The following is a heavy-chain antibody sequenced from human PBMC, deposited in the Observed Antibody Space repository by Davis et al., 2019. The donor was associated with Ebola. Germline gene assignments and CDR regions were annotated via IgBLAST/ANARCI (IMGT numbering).Heavy chain of an antibody. V-gene: IGHV3-21*01. CDR2: ISSSSSYI. Sequence: GESPKISCAASGFTFSSYSMNWVRQAPGKGLEWVSSISSSSSYIYYADSVKGRFTISRDNAKNSLYLQMNSLRAEDTAVYYCARDNDYGMDVWGQGTTVTVSS. CDR1: GFTFSSYS. D-gene: IGHD2-8*01. J-gene: IGHJ6*02. CDR3: ARDNDYGMDV.